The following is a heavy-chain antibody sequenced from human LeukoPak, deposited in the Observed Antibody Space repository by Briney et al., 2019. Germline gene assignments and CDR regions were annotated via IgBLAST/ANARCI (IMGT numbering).Heavy chain of an antibody. Sequence: GASVKVSCKASGYTFTSYAIQWVRQAPGQRLEWMGWILTSNGNTKYSQKFQDRVTITRDTSANTVYMELSSLRSEDTAVYYCARAACTWSCFDYWGQGILVTVSS. CDR2: ILTSNGNT. V-gene: IGHV1-3*04. CDR1: GYTFTSYA. J-gene: IGHJ4*02. D-gene: IGHD2-2*01. CDR3: ARAACTWSCFDY.